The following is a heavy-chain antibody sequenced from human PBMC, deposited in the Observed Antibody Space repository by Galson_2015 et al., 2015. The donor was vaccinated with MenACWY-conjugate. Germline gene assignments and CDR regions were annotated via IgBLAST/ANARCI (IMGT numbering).Heavy chain of an antibody. CDR2: IDNDGNRI. Sequence: SLRLSCAASGFTFSNYWMHWVRQGPGKGLEWLSRIDNDGNRITYADSVKGRFTISRDNAKNTLYLQINSVRADDTAVYYCSRGGEAKASIVGAISDIWGQGTTLTVSS. D-gene: IGHD1-26*01. CDR3: SRGGEAKASIVGAISDI. V-gene: IGHV3-74*01. CDR1: GFTFSNYW. J-gene: IGHJ6*02.